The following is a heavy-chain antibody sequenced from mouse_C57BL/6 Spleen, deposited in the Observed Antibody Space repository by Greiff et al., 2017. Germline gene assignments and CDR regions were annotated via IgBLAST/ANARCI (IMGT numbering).Heavy chain of an antibody. J-gene: IGHJ2*01. Sequence: EVKLMESGGGLVKPGGSLKLSCAASGFTFSDYGMHWVRQAPEKGLEWVAYISSGSSTIYYADTVKGRFTISRDNAKNTLFLQLTSLRSEDTAMYYCARPYGYDQRYYFGYWGHGTTLTVSS. V-gene: IGHV5-17*01. CDR1: GFTFSDYG. D-gene: IGHD2-2*01. CDR2: ISSGSSTI. CDR3: ARPYGYDQRYYFGY.